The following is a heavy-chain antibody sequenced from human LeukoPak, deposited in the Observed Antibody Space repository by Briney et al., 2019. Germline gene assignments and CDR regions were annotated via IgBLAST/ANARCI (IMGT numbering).Heavy chain of an antibody. CDR1: GFTVSSNS. V-gene: IGHV3-53*01. CDR3: ARRAGAYSHPYDY. CDR2: IYSDKT. J-gene: IGHJ4*02. Sequence: AGSLRLSCTVSGFTVSSNSMSWVRQAPGKGLEWDSFIYSDKTHYSDSVKGRFTISRDNSKETLYLQMNSLRAEDTAVYYCARRAGAYSHPYDYWGQGTLVTVSS. D-gene: IGHD4/OR15-4a*01.